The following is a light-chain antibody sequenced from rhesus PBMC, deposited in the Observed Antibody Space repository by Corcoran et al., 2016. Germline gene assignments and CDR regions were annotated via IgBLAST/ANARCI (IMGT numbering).Light chain of an antibody. CDR2: DVS. J-gene: IGLJ1*01. CDR3: SLHAGRNPFYI. V-gene: IGLV2-32*02. Sequence: QAALTQPRSVSGSPGQSVTISCTGTSSDIGTYNYVSWYQQHPGTAPKLLIFDVSKRPSGVSDRFSGSKSGNTASLTISGLQTEDEADYYCSLHAGRNPFYIFASGTRVTVL. CDR1: SSDIGTYNY.